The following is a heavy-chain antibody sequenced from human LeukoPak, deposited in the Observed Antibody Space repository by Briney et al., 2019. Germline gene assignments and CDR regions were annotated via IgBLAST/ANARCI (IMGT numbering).Heavy chain of an antibody. CDR2: IYYRGNT. CDR3: ARSLFRNSGSYYDY. CDR1: GTSISSYY. J-gene: IGHJ4*02. Sequence: SETPSLTCSVSGTSISSYYWTWIRQPPGKGLEWIGDIYYRGNTNYNPSLKSRVTIAVDTSKTRFSLRLRSVTAADTAVYFCARSLFRNSGSYYDYWGQGILVTVSS. D-gene: IGHD1-26*01. V-gene: IGHV4-59*01.